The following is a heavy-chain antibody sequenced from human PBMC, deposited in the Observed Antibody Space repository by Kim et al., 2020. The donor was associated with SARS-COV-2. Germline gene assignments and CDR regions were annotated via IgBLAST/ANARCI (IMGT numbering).Heavy chain of an antibody. J-gene: IGHJ4*02. CDR3: ARLWWLLQIDY. CDR2: T. V-gene: IGHV4-30-2*04. D-gene: IGHD3-22*01. Sequence: TYCSPSLRSRVTLAVDTSKSPCSLKLSSVTAADTAVYYCARLWWLLQIDYWGQGTLVTVSS.